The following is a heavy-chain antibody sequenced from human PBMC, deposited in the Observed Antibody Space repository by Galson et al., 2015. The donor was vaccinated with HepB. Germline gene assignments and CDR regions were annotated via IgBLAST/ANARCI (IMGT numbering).Heavy chain of an antibody. V-gene: IGHV3-48*03. CDR2: ISSNGNMI. J-gene: IGHJ4*02. D-gene: IGHD3-10*01. CDR1: GFTFDAYE. CDR3: VRDDALWSWYFDS. Sequence: SLRLSCAASGFTFDAYEMNWVRQAPGKGLEWISYISSNGNMIYYAESVKGRFTVSRDNARDSLYLQMNSLRVEDTAVYYCVRDDALWSWYFDSWGQGILVTVSS.